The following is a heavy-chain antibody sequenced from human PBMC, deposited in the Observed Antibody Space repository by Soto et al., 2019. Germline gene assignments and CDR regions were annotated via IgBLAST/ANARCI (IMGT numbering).Heavy chain of an antibody. CDR2: ISGYNGDT. CDR3: EKNGQPPYYYYGMDV. J-gene: IGHJ6*02. CDR1: GYTFSRYG. Sequence: QGQLVQSGPEAKKPGASVKVSCKASGYTFSRYGISWVRQAPGQGLEWMGWISGYNGDTKYAQKVQGRVTMNIDTSTYTAYMELRSLTADDTDIYYCEKNGQPPYYYYGMDVWGQVTTVTVSS. D-gene: IGHD2-8*01. V-gene: IGHV1-18*01.